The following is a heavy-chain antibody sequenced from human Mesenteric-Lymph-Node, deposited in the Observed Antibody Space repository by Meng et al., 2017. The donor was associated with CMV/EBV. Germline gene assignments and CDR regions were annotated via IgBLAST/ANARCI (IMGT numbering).Heavy chain of an antibody. CDR1: GGSFSGYY. CDR3: ATGVFGYCSSTSCYDY. D-gene: IGHD2-2*03. Sequence: SDTLSPTCAVYGGSFSGYYWSWIRQHPGKGLEWIGEINHSGSTNYNPSLKSRVTISVDTSKNQFSLKLSSVTAADTAVYYCATGVFGYCSSTSCYDYWGQGTLVTVSS. V-gene: IGHV4-34*01. J-gene: IGHJ4*02. CDR2: INHSGST.